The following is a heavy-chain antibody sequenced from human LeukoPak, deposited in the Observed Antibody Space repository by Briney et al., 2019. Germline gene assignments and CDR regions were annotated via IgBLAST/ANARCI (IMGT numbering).Heavy chain of an antibody. J-gene: IGHJ6*03. Sequence: PGGSLRLSCAASGFTFSSYSMNWVRQAPGKGLEWVSSISSSSSYIYYADSVKGRFTIPRDNAKNSLYLQMNSLRAEDTAVYYCARDGSGWNYYYYYYMDVWGKGTTITVSS. D-gene: IGHD6-19*01. CDR3: ARDGSGWNYYYYYYMDV. CDR1: GFTFSSYS. CDR2: ISSSSSYI. V-gene: IGHV3-21*01.